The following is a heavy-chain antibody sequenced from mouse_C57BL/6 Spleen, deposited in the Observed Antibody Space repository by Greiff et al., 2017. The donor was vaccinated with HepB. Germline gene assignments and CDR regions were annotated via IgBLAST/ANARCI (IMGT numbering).Heavy chain of an antibody. CDR2: INYDGSST. V-gene: IGHV5-16*01. Sequence: EVQVVESEGGLVQPGSSMKLSCTASGFTFSDYYMAWVRQVPEKGLEWVANINYDGSSTYYLDSLKSRFIISRDNAKNILYLQMSSLKSEDTATYYCARVGGYLAWFAYWGQGTLVTVSA. CDR3: ARVGGYLAWFAY. CDR1: GFTFSDYY. D-gene: IGHD2-3*01. J-gene: IGHJ3*01.